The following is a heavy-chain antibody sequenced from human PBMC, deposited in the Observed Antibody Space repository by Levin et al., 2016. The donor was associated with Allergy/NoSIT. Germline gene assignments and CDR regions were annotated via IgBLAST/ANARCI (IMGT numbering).Heavy chain of an antibody. V-gene: IGHV3-48*02. Sequence: VRQAPGKGLEWVSYISSSSSTIYYADSVKGRFTISRDNAKNSLYLQMNSLRDEDTAVYYCARASRGEKGGARKPDYWGQGTLVTVSS. CDR3: ARASRGEKGGARKPDY. CDR2: ISSSSSTI. D-gene: IGHD1-26*01. J-gene: IGHJ4*02.